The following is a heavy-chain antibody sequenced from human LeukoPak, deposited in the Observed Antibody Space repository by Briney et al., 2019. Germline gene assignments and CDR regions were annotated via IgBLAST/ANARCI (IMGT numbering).Heavy chain of an antibody. D-gene: IGHD3-16*01. J-gene: IGHJ4*02. V-gene: IGHV3-21*01. CDR1: GFTFSSYS. Sequence: PGGSLRLSCAASGFTFSSYSMNWVRQAPGKGLEWVSSISSSSSYIYYADSVKGRFTISRDNAKNSLYLQMNSLRAEDTAVYYCARAKYDYVWGIGNYFDYWGQGTLVTVSS. CDR3: ARAKYDYVWGIGNYFDY. CDR2: ISSSSSYI.